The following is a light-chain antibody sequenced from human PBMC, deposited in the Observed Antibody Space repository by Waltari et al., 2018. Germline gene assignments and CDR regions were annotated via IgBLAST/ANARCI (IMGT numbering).Light chain of an antibody. Sequence: DLQMTQSPSSLSASVGDRVTITCRASQIISGYLNWYQQKPGKAPSLLIFAASSLQSGAPPRFSGSGSVTDFTLTISNLQPEDYATYYCQQSYIMPLTFGGGTKVEIK. CDR1: QIISGY. CDR2: AAS. CDR3: QQSYIMPLT. V-gene: IGKV1-39*01. J-gene: IGKJ4*01.